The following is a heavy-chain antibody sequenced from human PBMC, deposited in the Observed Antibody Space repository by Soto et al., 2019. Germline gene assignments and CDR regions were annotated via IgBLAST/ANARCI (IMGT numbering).Heavy chain of an antibody. CDR1: GGSISNGGFY. CDR2: MYDARSA. J-gene: IGHJ5*02. V-gene: IGHV4-61*08. Sequence: SETLSLTCTVSGGSISNGGFYWSWIRQPPGQGLEWIGYMYDARSANYNPSLKSRVTMSVGTSKSQFSLELRSVTAADTAVYYCAGETGGSYFDPWGQGALVTVS. D-gene: IGHD1-26*01. CDR3: AGETGGSYFDP.